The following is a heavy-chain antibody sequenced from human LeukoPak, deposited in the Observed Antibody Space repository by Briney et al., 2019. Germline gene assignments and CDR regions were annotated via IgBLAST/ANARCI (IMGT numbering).Heavy chain of an antibody. CDR1: GFTFSSYE. D-gene: IGHD3-10*01. CDR2: ISSSGSTI. CDR3: ARQHKNTQLLWFGDDYNWFDP. V-gene: IGHV3-48*03. Sequence: GGSLRLPCAASGFTFSSYEMNWVSQAPGKGLEWVSYISSSGSTIYYADSVKGRFIISRDNAKNSLYLQMNSLRAEDTAVYYCARQHKNTQLLWFGDDYNWFDPWGQGTLVTVSS. J-gene: IGHJ5*02.